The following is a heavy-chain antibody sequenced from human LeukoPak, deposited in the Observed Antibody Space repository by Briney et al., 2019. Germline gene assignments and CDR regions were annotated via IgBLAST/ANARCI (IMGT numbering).Heavy chain of an antibody. Sequence: SETLSLTCTVSGGSVSSGSYYWSWIRQPPGKGLEWIGYIYYSGSTNYNPSLKSRVTISVDTSKNQFSLKLSSVTAADTAVYYCARDRGGYYPPYYFDYWGQGTLVTVFS. CDR2: IYYSGST. D-gene: IGHD3-22*01. J-gene: IGHJ4*02. CDR1: GGSVSSGSYY. CDR3: ARDRGGYYPPYYFDY. V-gene: IGHV4-61*01.